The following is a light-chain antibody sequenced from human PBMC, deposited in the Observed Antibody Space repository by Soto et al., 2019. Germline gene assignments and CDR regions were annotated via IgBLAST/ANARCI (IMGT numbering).Light chain of an antibody. Sequence: QSALTQPDSVSGSPGQSITICCTGSSSDVGGYNYVSWYQHHPGKAPRLMIYEVSNRPSGISNRFSGSKSSITASLTISGLQAEDDADYYCSSFASSSTVLFGGGTKLTVL. CDR3: SSFASSSTVL. CDR2: EVS. J-gene: IGLJ3*02. CDR1: SSDVGGYNY. V-gene: IGLV2-14*01.